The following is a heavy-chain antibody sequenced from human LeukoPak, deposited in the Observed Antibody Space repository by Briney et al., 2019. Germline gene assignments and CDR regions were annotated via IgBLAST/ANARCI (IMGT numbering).Heavy chain of an antibody. Sequence: SETLSLTCTISGGSFNNYYWNWIRQPAGKGLEWIGRIYSSGSTDYNTSLKSRVTMSVDTSKNQFSLNLTSVTAADSAVYYCARGRGRLLLIDYWGQGTLVTVSS. J-gene: IGHJ4*02. D-gene: IGHD2-15*01. CDR2: IYSSGST. CDR3: ARGRGRLLLIDY. CDR1: GGSFNNYY. V-gene: IGHV4-4*07.